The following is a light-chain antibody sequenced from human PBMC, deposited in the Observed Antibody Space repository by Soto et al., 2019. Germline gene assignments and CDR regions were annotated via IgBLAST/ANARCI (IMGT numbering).Light chain of an antibody. CDR2: GNN. CDR3: KSYDSSLSGYV. Sequence: QSLRTQPPSVSGAPGQTVIISCSGSISNLGAPYDVHWFRQLPGRVPRLLIYGNNNRPSGVPDRFSGSKYGTSASLAITGLQADDEADYYCKSYDSSLSGYVFGTGTKVTVL. J-gene: IGLJ1*01. CDR1: ISNLGAPYD. V-gene: IGLV1-40*01.